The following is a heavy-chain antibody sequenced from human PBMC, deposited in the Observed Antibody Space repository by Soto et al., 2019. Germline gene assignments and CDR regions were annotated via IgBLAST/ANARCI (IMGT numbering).Heavy chain of an antibody. CDR2: ISSNGGST. CDR3: ARHNPNILMVYAIDY. D-gene: IGHD2-8*01. CDR1: GFTFSSYA. Sequence: GGSLRLSCAASGFTFSSYAMHWVRQAPGKGLEYVSAISSNGGSTYYANSVKGRFTISRDNSKNTLYLQMGSLRAEDTAVYYCARHNPNILMVYAIDYWGQGTLVTVSS. V-gene: IGHV3-64*01. J-gene: IGHJ4*02.